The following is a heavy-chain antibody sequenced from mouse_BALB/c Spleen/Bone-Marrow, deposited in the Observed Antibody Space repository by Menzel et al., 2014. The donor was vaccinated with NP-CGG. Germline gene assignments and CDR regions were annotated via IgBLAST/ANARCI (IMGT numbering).Heavy chain of an antibody. D-gene: IGHD2-14*01. V-gene: IGHV2-5*01. Sequence: QVQLQQPGPGLVQPSQSLSITCTVSGFSLTSYGVHWVRQSPGKGLEWLGVIWRGRSTDYNAAFMSRLSITKDNSKSQVFFKMNSLQADDTAIYYCAKIGTTTGAMDYWGQGTSVTVSS. CDR3: AKIGTTTGAMDY. J-gene: IGHJ4*01. CDR2: IWRGRST. CDR1: GFSLTSYG.